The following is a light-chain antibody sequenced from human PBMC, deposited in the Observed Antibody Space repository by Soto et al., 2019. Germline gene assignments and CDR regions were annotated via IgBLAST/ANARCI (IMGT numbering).Light chain of an antibody. CDR2: AAS. CDR1: QGISSY. J-gene: IGKJ3*01. CDR3: QQVLRPPLT. V-gene: IGKV1-9*01. Sequence: IQLTQSPSSLSASVGDRVTITCRASQGISSYLAWYQQKPGKAPKLQIYAASTLQSGVPSRFSGSGSGTDFTLTISSLQPEDFATYYCQQVLRPPLTFGPGTKVDIK.